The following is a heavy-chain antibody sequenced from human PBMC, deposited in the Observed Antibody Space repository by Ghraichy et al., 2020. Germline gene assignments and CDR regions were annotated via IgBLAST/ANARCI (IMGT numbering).Heavy chain of an antibody. CDR2: INGNGAKI. V-gene: IGHV3-23*01. J-gene: IGHJ3*02. Sequence: LSLTCAASGFTFTSYSMSWVRQAPTKGLEWVSSINGNGAKINYADSVKGRFTISRDNSKNTLYLQMNSLRADDTAVHYCAKDAVTANGRWDGFDIWGQGTTVTVSS. CDR3: AKDAVTANGRWDGFDI. CDR1: GFTFTSYS. D-gene: IGHD2-21*02.